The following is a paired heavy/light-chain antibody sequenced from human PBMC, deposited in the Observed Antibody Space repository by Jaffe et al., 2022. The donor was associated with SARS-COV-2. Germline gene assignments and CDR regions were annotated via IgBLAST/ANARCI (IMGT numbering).Light chain of an antibody. Sequence: QSALAQPASVSGSPGQSITISCTGTSSDVGSYNLVYWFQQHPGKAPKLMIYEDTKRPSGVSNRFSGSKSGNTASLTMSGLQAEDEADYYCCSYAGSSTHWVFGGGTKLTVL. CDR1: SSDVGSYNL. V-gene: IGLV2-23*01. CDR2: EDT. CDR3: CSYAGSSTHWV. J-gene: IGLJ3*02.
Heavy chain of an antibody. V-gene: IGHV3-23*04. Sequence: EVQLVESGGGLVQPGGSLRLSCAASGFTFSTYSMTWVRQAPGKGLEWVSSISDNGGDTYYAGSVRGRFTISRDNSKDTLYLQMNSLRAEDTALYYCANAAAAETPHYSYWGQGTLVTVSS. D-gene: IGHD6-13*01. CDR1: GFTFSTYS. CDR2: ISDNGGDT. J-gene: IGHJ4*02. CDR3: ANAAAAETPHYSY.